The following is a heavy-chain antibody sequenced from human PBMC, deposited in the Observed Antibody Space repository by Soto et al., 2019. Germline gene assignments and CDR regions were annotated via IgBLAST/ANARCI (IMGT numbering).Heavy chain of an antibody. J-gene: IGHJ4*02. CDR1: GGSFSGYY. V-gene: IGHV4-34*01. Sequence: QVQLQQWGAGLLKPSETLSLTCAVYGGSFSGYYWSWIRQPPGKGLEWIGEINHSGSTNYNPSLTTRVTISAHTSKGQFSLKLSAVTAADTAVYYCARGRCSATYCYSNFDSWGQGTLVTVSS. CDR2: INHSGST. D-gene: IGHD2-15*01. CDR3: ARGRCSATYCYSNFDS.